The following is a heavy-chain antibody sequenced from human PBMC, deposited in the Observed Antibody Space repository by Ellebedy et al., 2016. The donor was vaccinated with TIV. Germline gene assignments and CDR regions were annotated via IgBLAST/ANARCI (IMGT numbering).Heavy chain of an antibody. Sequence: SETLSLXXTVSNGSLSGYYWSWIRQSPGKGLEWIAYAFHKWTTNYDPSFESRATISVDTATNQFSLKLTSVTAADTAVYYCARHNFDSSGLDSWGPGILVTVS. CDR2: AFHKWTT. V-gene: IGHV4-59*08. D-gene: IGHD3-22*01. CDR1: NGSLSGYY. J-gene: IGHJ4*02. CDR3: ARHNFDSSGLDS.